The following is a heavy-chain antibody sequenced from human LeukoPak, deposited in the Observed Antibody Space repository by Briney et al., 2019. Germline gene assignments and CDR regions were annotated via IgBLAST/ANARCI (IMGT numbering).Heavy chain of an antibody. J-gene: IGHJ4*02. Sequence: GGSLRLSCAASGFTFSSYGMHWVRQAPGKGLEWVAVISYDGSNKYYADSVKGRFTISRDNSKNTLYLQMNSLRAEDTAVYYCAKGSTTVTTKAPVDYWGQGTLVTVSS. V-gene: IGHV3-30*18. CDR3: AKGSTTVTTKAPVDY. CDR2: ISYDGSNK. D-gene: IGHD4-17*01. CDR1: GFTFSSYG.